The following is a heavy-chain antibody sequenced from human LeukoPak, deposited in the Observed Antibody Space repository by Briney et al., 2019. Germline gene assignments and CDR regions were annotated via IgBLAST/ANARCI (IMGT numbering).Heavy chain of an antibody. V-gene: IGHV4-61*02. J-gene: IGHJ4*02. CDR1: GGSISSGSYY. Sequence: PSQTLSLTCTVSGGSISSGSYYWSWIRQPAGKGLEWIGRIYTSGSTNYNPSLKSRVTISVDTSKNQFSLKLSCMTAADTAVYCCARHYYGDYNDYWGEGTLVTVSS. D-gene: IGHD3-22*01. CDR3: ARHYYGDYNDY. CDR2: IYTSGST.